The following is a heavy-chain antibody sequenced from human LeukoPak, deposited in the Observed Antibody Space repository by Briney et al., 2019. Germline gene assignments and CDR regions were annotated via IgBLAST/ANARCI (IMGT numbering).Heavy chain of an antibody. Sequence: ASVTVSCKASGYTFTSYYMHWVGQAPGQGLDWMGWINPNSGGTNYAQKFQGRVTMTRETSISTAYMELSRLRSDDTAVYYCARDKAGVPLLGWFDPWGQGTLVTVSS. D-gene: IGHD2/OR15-2a*01. V-gene: IGHV1-2*02. CDR1: GYTFTSYY. CDR2: INPNSGGT. CDR3: ARDKAGVPLLGWFDP. J-gene: IGHJ5*02.